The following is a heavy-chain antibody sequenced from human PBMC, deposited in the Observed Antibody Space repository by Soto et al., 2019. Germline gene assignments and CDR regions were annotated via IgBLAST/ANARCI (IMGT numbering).Heavy chain of an antibody. J-gene: IGHJ6*03. Sequence: ASVKVSCKASGYTFTSYYIHWVRPAPGQGLEWMGIINPSGGSTSYAQKFQGRVTMTRDRSTSTVYMEVSGLRSEDTAVYYCARDQEPSTLYYDYYYMDVWGKGTTVTAP. CDR3: ARDQEPSTLYYDYYYMDV. CDR1: GYTFTSYY. V-gene: IGHV1-46*03. CDR2: INPSGGST.